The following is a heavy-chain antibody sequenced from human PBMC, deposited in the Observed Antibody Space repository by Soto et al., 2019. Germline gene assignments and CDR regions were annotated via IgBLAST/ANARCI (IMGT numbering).Heavy chain of an antibody. J-gene: IGHJ4*02. D-gene: IGHD3-22*01. Sequence: QVQLVQSGAEVKKPGSSVKVSCKASGGTFSSYAISWVRQAPGQGLEWMGGIIPIFGTANYAQKFQGRVTITADESTSTAYMELSSLRSDDTAVYYCARGTDSSGYTIFDYWGQGTLVTVSS. V-gene: IGHV1-69*01. CDR1: GGTFSSYA. CDR2: IIPIFGTA. CDR3: ARGTDSSGYTIFDY.